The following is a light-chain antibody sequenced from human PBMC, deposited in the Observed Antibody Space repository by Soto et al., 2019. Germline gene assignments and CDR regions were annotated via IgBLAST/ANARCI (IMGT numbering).Light chain of an antibody. CDR3: SSNTGSSTTPGV. Sequence: QSVLTQPASVSGSPGQSITISCTGTSSDVGGYNHVAWYQQHPGKAPKLIIYDVSNRPSGVSNRFSGSKSGNTASLTISGLQAEDEADYYCSSNTGSSTTPGVFGGGTKLTVL. CDR2: DVS. J-gene: IGLJ2*01. CDR1: SSDVGGYNH. V-gene: IGLV2-14*01.